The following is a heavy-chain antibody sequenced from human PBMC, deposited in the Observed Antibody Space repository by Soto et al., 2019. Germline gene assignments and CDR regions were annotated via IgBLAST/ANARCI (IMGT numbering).Heavy chain of an antibody. V-gene: IGHV4-28*01. Sequence: QVQLQESGPGLVKPSDTLSLTCAVSGYSISSSNWWGWIRQPPGKGLEWIGYFYYSGITYYKPSLKSRVTMSVDTSKNQFSLKLSSVTAVDTAVYYCARRKRASGGAFDIWGQGTMVTVSS. CDR3: ARRKRASGGAFDI. D-gene: IGHD3-10*01. CDR1: GYSISSSNW. J-gene: IGHJ3*02. CDR2: FYYSGIT.